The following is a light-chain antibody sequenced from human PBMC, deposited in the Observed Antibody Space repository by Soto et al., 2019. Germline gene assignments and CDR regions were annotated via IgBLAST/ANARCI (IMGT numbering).Light chain of an antibody. V-gene: IGLV2-23*02. CDR3: CSYADHSWV. J-gene: IGLJ3*02. CDR1: SRDVGNYNL. CDR2: EVF. Sequence: QSALTQPDSVSGSPGQSITISCTGTSRDVGNYNLVSWYQQYPGKAPKVIIYEVFKRPSGVSNRFSGSKSGNTASVTISGLQAEDEADYYCCSYADHSWVFGGGTKLTVL.